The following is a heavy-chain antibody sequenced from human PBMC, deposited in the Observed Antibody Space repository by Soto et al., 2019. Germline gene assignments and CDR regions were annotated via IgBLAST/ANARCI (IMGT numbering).Heavy chain of an antibody. V-gene: IGHV3-23*01. Sequence: PGGSLRLSCAASGFTFSSYAMSWVRQAPGKGLEWVSAISGSGGSTYYADSVKGRFTISRDSSKNTLYLQMNSLRAEDTAVYYCATSDYGGNSGLYDYWGQGTLVTVSS. CDR2: ISGSGGST. D-gene: IGHD4-17*01. CDR3: ATSDYGGNSGLYDY. CDR1: GFTFSSYA. J-gene: IGHJ4*02.